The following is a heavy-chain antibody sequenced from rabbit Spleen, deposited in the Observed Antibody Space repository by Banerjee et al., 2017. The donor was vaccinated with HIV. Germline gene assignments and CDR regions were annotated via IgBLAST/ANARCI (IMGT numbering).Heavy chain of an antibody. J-gene: IGHJ4*01. CDR1: GFSFSDRAQ. D-gene: IGHD1-1*01. V-gene: IGHV1S45*01. CDR2: MNTETGKG. Sequence: QEQLEESGGGVVKPGGSLRLTCKAAGFSFSDRAQMCWVRQAPGKGLEWIACMNTETGKGVYANWAKGRFAISKTPTTTVTLQMTSLTAADTATYFCARDLTAVIGWNFNLWGPGTLVTVS. CDR3: ARDLTAVIGWNFNL.